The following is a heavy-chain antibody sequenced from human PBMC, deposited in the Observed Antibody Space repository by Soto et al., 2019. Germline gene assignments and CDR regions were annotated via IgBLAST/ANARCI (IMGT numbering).Heavy chain of an antibody. CDR3: ARYSSGWYSGSFDY. CDR1: GGSISSYY. J-gene: IGHJ4*02. D-gene: IGHD6-19*01. Sequence: PSETLSLTCTVSGGSISSYYWSWIRQPPGKGLEWIGYIYYSGSTNYNPSLKSRVTISVDTSKNQFSLKLSSVTAADTAVYYCARYSSGWYSGSFDYWGQGTLVTVSS. V-gene: IGHV4-59*01. CDR2: IYYSGST.